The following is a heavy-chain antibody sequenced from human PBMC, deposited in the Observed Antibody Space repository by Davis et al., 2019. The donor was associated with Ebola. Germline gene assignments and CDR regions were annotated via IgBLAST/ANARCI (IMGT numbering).Heavy chain of an antibody. CDR2: ISFDGSK. J-gene: IGHJ3*02. Sequence: PGGSLRLSCAASGISLTTSIMHWVRQAPGKGLEWVVGISFDGSKYYVDSVKGRFTTSMDNFRNTLYLQMDSLRDEDTALYSCAREGYSSGTAPAFDMWGQGTMVTVSS. CDR1: GISLTTSI. V-gene: IGHV3-30-3*01. CDR3: AREGYSSGTAPAFDM. D-gene: IGHD5-18*01.